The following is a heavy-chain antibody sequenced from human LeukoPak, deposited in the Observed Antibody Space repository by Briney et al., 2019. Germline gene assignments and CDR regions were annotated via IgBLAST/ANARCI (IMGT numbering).Heavy chain of an antibody. CDR3: ARDRQLTSTHFDY. V-gene: IGHV1-18*04. D-gene: IGHD6-13*01. CDR1: GYTFTSYG. Sequence: ASVTVSCTASGYTFTSYGISWVRQAPGQGLEWMGWISAYNGNTNYAQTLQGRVTMTTDTSTSTAYMELRSLRSDDTAVYYCARDRQLTSTHFDYWGQGTLVTVSS. CDR2: ISAYNGNT. J-gene: IGHJ4*02.